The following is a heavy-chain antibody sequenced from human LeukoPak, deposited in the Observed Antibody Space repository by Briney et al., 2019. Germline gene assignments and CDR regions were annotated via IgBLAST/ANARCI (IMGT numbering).Heavy chain of an antibody. CDR1: GFTVSSNY. CDR2: IYSGGST. D-gene: IGHD3-16*01. V-gene: IGHV3-53*01. Sequence: GGSLRLSCAASGFTVSSNYMSWVRQAPGKGLEWVSVIYSGGSTYYADSVKGRFTISRDNSKNTLYLQMNSLRAEDTAVYYRARGGNGDYVFLFDYWGQGTLVTVSS. CDR3: ARGGNGDYVFLFDY. J-gene: IGHJ4*02.